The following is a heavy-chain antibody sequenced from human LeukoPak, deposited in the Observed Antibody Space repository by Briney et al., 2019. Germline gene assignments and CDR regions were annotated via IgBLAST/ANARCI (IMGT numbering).Heavy chain of an antibody. D-gene: IGHD2-21*02. J-gene: IGHJ4*02. CDR3: ASGSTLAYCGGDCYPSFDY. V-gene: IGHV4-39*01. CDR2: IYYSGST. CDR1: GGSISSSSYY. Sequence: SETLSLTCTVSGGSISSSSYYWGWIRQPPGKGLEWIGSIYYSGSTYYNPSLKSRVTISVDTSKNQFSLKLSSVTAADTAEYYCASGSTLAYCGGDCYPSFDYWGQGTLVTVSS.